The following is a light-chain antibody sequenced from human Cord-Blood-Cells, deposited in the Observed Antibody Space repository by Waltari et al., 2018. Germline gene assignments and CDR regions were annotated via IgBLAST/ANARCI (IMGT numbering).Light chain of an antibody. V-gene: IGLV2-11*02. CDR2: DGS. Sequence: QSALTQPRSVSGSPGQSVTISCTGTSSDVGGYNYVSWYRQHPGKAPQLMIYDGSNAPSVGPRRLACSKSVNTASLTISGLQAEYEADYYCCSYAGSFYVFGTGTKVTVL. J-gene: IGLJ1*01. CDR1: SSDVGGYNY. CDR3: CSYAGSFYV.